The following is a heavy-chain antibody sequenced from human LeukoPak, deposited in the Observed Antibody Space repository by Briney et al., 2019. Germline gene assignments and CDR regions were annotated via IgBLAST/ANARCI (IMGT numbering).Heavy chain of an antibody. D-gene: IGHD2-21*01. CDR1: GYTFTSYY. CDR2: INPSGASR. V-gene: IGHV1-46*01. Sequence: EASVNVSCTTSGYTFTSYYMHWLRQAPGHGPEWMGIINPSGASRSYDQKFQGRVTMTTDTSTSTVYMELSSLRSEDTAVYYCARGAPVVVPSDYGPGYFRLWGQGTLVTVSS. CDR3: ARGAPVVVPSDYGPGYFRL. J-gene: IGHJ1*01.